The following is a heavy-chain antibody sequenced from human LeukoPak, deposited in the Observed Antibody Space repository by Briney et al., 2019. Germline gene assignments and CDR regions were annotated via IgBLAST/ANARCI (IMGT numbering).Heavy chain of an antibody. V-gene: IGHV3-48*01. D-gene: IGHD2-15*01. J-gene: IGHJ6*02. CDR1: GFTFSSYA. CDR2: ISPGTI. Sequence: GGSLRLSCAASGFTFSSYAMNWVRQAPGKGLEWVSYISPGTIYYADSVKGRFTISRDNAKNSLYLQMNSLRAEDTAVYYCTRDGRVAYEMDVWGQGTTVTVSS. CDR3: TRDGRVAYEMDV.